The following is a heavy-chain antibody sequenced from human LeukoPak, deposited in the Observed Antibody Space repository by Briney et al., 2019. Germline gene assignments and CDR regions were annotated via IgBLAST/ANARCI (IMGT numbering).Heavy chain of an antibody. CDR3: AKLSLSGRSQSADY. V-gene: IGHV3-23*01. D-gene: IGHD3-10*01. CDR2: VSTNGDVT. J-gene: IGHJ4*02. CDR1: GLTFNSHS. Sequence: GGSLRLSCVASGLTFNSHSMSWVRQAPGMGLEWVSVVSTNGDVTFYADSVKGRFTISRDNSKNTLFLQMNSLRAEDTDVYYCAKLSLSGRSQSADYWGQGTLVTVSS.